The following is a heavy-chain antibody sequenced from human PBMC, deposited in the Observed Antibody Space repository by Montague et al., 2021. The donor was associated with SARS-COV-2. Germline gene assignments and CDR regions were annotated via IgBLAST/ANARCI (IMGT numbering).Heavy chain of an antibody. Sequence: SETLSLTCTVSDDSFSHYFWSWIRQPPGKGLEWIGNIYNRGTTXXXPAXXXRVSLSIDKSKNQLSLNLTSVTAADTAVYYCARVGTGYSSNLPSYFQHWGLGTLVTVSS. D-gene: IGHD6-13*01. CDR3: ARVGTGYSSNLPSYFQH. V-gene: IGHV4-59*01. J-gene: IGHJ1*01. CDR1: DDSFSHYF. CDR2: IYNRGTT.